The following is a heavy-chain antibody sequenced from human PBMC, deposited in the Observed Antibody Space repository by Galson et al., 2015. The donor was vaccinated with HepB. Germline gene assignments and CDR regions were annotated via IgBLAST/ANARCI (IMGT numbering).Heavy chain of an antibody. J-gene: IGHJ4*02. V-gene: IGHV3-30*18. D-gene: IGHD6-19*01. CDR2: ISYDGSNK. Sequence: LRLSCAASGFTFSNYGMHWVRQAPGKGLEWAAVISYDGSNKYYADSVKGRFTISRDNSKNTLYLQMNSLRAEDTALYYCAKDPYLYSALAGTMAGFDYWGQGTLDTVSS. CDR3: AKDPYLYSALAGTMAGFDY. CDR1: GFTFSNYG.